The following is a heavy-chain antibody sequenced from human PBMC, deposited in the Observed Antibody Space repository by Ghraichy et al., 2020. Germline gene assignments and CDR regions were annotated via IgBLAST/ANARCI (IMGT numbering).Heavy chain of an antibody. CDR1: GYTFTGYY. V-gene: IGHV1-2*02. CDR2: INPNSGGT. J-gene: IGHJ4*02. Sequence: ASVKVSCKASGYTFTGYYMHWVRQAPGQGLEWMGWINPNSGGTNYAQKFQGRVTMTRDTSISTAYMELSRLRSDDAAVYYCARVGRDYYDSSGYVDYWGQGTLVTVSS. D-gene: IGHD3-22*01. CDR3: ARVGRDYYDSSGYVDY.